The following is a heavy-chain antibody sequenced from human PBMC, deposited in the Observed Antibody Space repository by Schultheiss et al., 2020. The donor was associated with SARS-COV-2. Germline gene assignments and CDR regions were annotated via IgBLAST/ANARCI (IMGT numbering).Heavy chain of an antibody. CDR3: ARDSGSLDAFDI. J-gene: IGHJ3*02. CDR2: IYHSGST. V-gene: IGHV4-30-2*01. D-gene: IGHD3-10*01. Sequence: SQTLSLTCAVSGGSISSGGYSWSWIRQPPGKGLEWNGYIYHSGSTYYNPSLKSRVTISVDRSKNQFSLKLSSVTAADTAVYYCARDSGSLDAFDIWGQGTMVTVSS. CDR1: GGSISSGGYS.